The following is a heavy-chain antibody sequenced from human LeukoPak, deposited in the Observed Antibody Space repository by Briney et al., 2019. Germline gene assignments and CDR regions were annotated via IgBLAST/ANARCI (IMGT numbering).Heavy chain of an antibody. CDR2: ISAYNGNT. CDR3: ARDRSLLGYCSSTSCLVGWFDP. J-gene: IGHJ5*02. Sequence: ASVKVSCKASGYTFTSYGISWVRQAPGQGLEWMGWISAYNGNTNYAQKLQGRVTMTTDTSTSTAYMELRSLRSNDTAVYYCARDRSLLGYCSSTSCLVGWFDPWGQGTLVTVSS. CDR1: GYTFTSYG. D-gene: IGHD2-2*01. V-gene: IGHV1-18*01.